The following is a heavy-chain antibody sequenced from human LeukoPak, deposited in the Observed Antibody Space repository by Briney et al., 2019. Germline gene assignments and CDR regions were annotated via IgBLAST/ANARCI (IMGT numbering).Heavy chain of an antibody. D-gene: IGHD2-2*02. CDR3: ARLRVYCSSTSCYTGKYFQH. Sequence: SETLSLTXAVYGGSFSGYYWSWIRQPPGKGLEWIGEINHSGSTNYNPSLKSRVTISVDTSKNQFSLKLSSVTAADTAVYYCARLRVYCSSTSCYTGKYFQHWGQGTLVTVSS. V-gene: IGHV4-34*01. CDR2: INHSGST. CDR1: GGSFSGYY. J-gene: IGHJ1*01.